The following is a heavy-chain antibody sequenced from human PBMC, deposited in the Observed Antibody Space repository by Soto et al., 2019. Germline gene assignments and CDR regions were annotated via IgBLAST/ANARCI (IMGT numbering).Heavy chain of an antibody. CDR1: GYSFTSYW. D-gene: IGHD3-22*01. Sequence: PGESLKISCKGSGYSFTSYWIGWVRQMPGKGLEWMGIIYPGDSDTRYSPSFQGQVTISADKSISTAYLQWSSLKASDTAMYYCARQTITMIVVGPPDDFDIWGQGTMVTVS. CDR2: IYPGDSDT. V-gene: IGHV5-51*01. J-gene: IGHJ3*02. CDR3: ARQTITMIVVGPPDDFDI.